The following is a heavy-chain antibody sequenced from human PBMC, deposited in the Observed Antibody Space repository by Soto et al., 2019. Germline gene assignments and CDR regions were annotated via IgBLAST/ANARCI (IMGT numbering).Heavy chain of an antibody. Sequence: PSETLSLTCAVSGGSISSYHWSWIRQSPGKGLEWIGYVFYTGSTKYNPALKRRVTISVDTSKNQFSLKLSSVSAADTGLYYCAGSYSGTFYGYDTWGQGILVTVSS. D-gene: IGHD1-26*01. CDR3: AGSYSGTFYGYDT. V-gene: IGHV4-59*01. J-gene: IGHJ5*02. CDR1: GGSISSYH. CDR2: VFYTGST.